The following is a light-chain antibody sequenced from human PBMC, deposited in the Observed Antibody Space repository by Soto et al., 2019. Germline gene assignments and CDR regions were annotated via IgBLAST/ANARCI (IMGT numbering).Light chain of an antibody. CDR1: QSLSGSY. V-gene: IGKV3-20*01. CDR3: QQYGSSMAWT. CDR2: GAS. J-gene: IGKJ1*01. Sequence: EIVLTQSPGTLSLSPGDRATLSCRASQSLSGSYLARDRQKPGQAPRLVVYGASPRATGIPDRFSGSGSGKDLTLTIIRLEPEDFAVYYCQQYGSSMAWTFGQGTNVDIK.